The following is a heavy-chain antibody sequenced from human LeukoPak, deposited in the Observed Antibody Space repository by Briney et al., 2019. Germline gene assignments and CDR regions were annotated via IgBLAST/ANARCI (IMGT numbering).Heavy chain of an antibody. CDR2: IYYSGST. D-gene: IGHD3-10*01. CDR3: AREAKWFGEFYGMDV. Sequence: SQTLSLTCTVSGGSISSGDYYWSWIRQPPGKGLEWIGYIYYSGSTYYNPSLKSRVTISVDTSKNQFSLKLSSVTAADTAVYYCAREAKWFGEFYGMDVWGQGTTVTVSS. V-gene: IGHV4-30-4*01. CDR1: GGSISSGDYY. J-gene: IGHJ6*02.